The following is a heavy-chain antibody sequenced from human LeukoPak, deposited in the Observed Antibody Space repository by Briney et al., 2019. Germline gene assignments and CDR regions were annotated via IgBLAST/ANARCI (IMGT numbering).Heavy chain of an antibody. CDR2: ISAYNGNT. Sequence: ASVKVSCKASGYTFTSYGISWVRQAPGQGLEWMGWISAYNGNTNYAQKLQGRVTMTTDTSTSTAYMELRSLRSDDTAVYYCARGGRHNSSWYGIYYYYYYMGVWGKGTTVTVSS. CDR3: ARGGRHNSSWYGIYYYYYYMGV. D-gene: IGHD6-13*01. J-gene: IGHJ6*03. CDR1: GYTFTSYG. V-gene: IGHV1-18*01.